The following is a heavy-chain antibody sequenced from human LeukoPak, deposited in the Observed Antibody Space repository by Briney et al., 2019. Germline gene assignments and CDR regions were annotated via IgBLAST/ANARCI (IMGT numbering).Heavy chain of an antibody. D-gene: IGHD1-26*01. J-gene: IGHJ4*02. V-gene: IGHV4-34*01. CDR3: ARGSGSYCFDY. CDR2: INHSGST. CDR1: GGSFSDYY. Sequence: SETLSLTCAVYGGSFSDYYWSWIRQPPGKGLEWIGEINHSGSTNYNPSLKSRVTISVDTSKNQFSLKLSSVTAADTAVYYCARGSGSYCFDYWGQGTLVTVSS.